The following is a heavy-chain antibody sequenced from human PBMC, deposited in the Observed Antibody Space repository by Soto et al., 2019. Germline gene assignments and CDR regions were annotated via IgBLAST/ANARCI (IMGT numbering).Heavy chain of an antibody. V-gene: IGHV1-69*13. D-gene: IGHD4-17*01. CDR3: ASLTTVTPHWFDP. Sequence: SVKVSCKASGYTFTSYAMHWVRQAPGQGLEWMGWINPIFGTTNYAQKFQGRVTITADESTSTAYMELSSLRSEDTAVYYCASLTTVTPHWFDPWGQGTLVTVSS. CDR2: INPIFGTT. CDR1: GYTFTSYA. J-gene: IGHJ5*02.